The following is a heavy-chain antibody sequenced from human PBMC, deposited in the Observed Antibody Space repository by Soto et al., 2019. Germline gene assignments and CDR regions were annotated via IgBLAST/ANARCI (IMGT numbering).Heavy chain of an antibody. D-gene: IGHD6-19*01. J-gene: IGHJ4*02. CDR1: GFTFSTQA. V-gene: IGHV3-23*01. CDR3: AKDLHGSGWSFDQ. CDR2: LISSGESP. Sequence: EVQLLESGGGLVQPGGSLSLSCQASGFTFSTQAMAWVRQAPGKGLGWVSALISSGESPDYADPVKGRFTISRDNSKNTLYLQMNSLRADDTAVYYCAKDLHGSGWSFDQWGQGTVVTVSS.